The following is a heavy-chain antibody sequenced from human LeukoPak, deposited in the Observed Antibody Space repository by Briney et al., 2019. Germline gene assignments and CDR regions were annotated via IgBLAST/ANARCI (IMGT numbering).Heavy chain of an antibody. CDR1: GGSFSGYY. D-gene: IGHD4-17*01. Sequence: SETPSLTCAVYGGSFSGYYWSWIRQPPGKGLEWIGEINHSGSTNYNPSLKSRVTISVDTSKNQFSLKLSSVTAADTAAYYCASSAARLRGHGMDVWGQGTTVTVSS. CDR2: INHSGST. V-gene: IGHV4-34*01. J-gene: IGHJ6*02. CDR3: ASSAARLRGHGMDV.